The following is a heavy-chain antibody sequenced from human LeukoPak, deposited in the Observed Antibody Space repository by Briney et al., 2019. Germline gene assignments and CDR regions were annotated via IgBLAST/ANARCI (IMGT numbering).Heavy chain of an antibody. V-gene: IGHV4-31*03. D-gene: IGHD4-17*01. CDR3: ARVPISSDYGDYELDWFDP. CDR2: IYYSGST. J-gene: IGHJ5*01. Sequence: SETLSLTCTVSGGSISSGGYYWSWIRQHPGKGLEWIGYIYYSGSTYYNPSLKSRVTISVDTSKNQFSLKLSSVTAADTAVYYCARVPISSDYGDYELDWFDPWGQGTTVTVSS. CDR1: GGSISSGGYY.